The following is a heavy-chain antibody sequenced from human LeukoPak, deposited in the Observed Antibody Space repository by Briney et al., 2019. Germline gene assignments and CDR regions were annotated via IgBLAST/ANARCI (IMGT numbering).Heavy chain of an antibody. CDR2: ISSSGGVT. V-gene: IGHV3-23*01. D-gene: IGHD3-22*01. CDR3: ARVSRYYDSSGPFDY. J-gene: IGHJ4*02. CDR1: GFTFNNYA. Sequence: GGSLRLSCAASGFTFNNYAMSWVRQAPGKGLEWVSAISSSGGVTYYADSVKGRFTISRDNSKITLYLQMNSLRAEDTAVYYCARVSRYYDSSGPFDYWGQGTLVTVSS.